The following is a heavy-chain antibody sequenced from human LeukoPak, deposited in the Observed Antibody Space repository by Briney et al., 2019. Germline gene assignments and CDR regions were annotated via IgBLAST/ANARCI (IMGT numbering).Heavy chain of an antibody. J-gene: IGHJ4*02. Sequence: PGGSLRLSCAASGFTFINYAMTWVRQAPGKGLEWVSAISGSGGSTYYADSVKGRFTISRDNSKNTLYLQMNSLRAEDTAVYYCAKSTQRRGGIATDFDSWGQGTLVTVSS. D-gene: IGHD3-16*02. CDR2: ISGSGGST. V-gene: IGHV3-23*01. CDR1: GFTFINYA. CDR3: AKSTQRRGGIATDFDS.